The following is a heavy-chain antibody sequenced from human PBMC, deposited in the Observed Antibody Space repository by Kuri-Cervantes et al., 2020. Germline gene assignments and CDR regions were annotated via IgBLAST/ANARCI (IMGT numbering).Heavy chain of an antibody. CDR3: ARGYYYGYNF. V-gene: IGHV3-11*04. CDR1: GFTFSDYY. CDR2: ISSSGSAI. Sequence: GESLKISCAASGFTFSDYYMSWIRQAPGKGLEWVSYISSSGSAIYYADSVKGRFTISRDNAKNSLYLQMNTLRAEDTAVYYCARGYYYGYNFWGQGTLVTVSS. D-gene: IGHD3-10*01. J-gene: IGHJ4*02.